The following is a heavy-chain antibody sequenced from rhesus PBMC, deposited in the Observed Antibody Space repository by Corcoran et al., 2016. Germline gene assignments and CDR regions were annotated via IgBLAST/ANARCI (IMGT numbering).Heavy chain of an antibody. V-gene: IGHV1-111*02. CDR2: VDPEDGEA. CDR1: GYTFTDYY. CDR3: ARGYCIGSDCYSYFDY. Sequence: EVQLVQSGAEVKKPGASVKISCKASGYTFTDYYVHWVRQAPGKGLEWMGRVDPEDGEAIHAQKFQDRVTITADTSPDIAFMDLSSLRSEDTAVYYCARGYCIGSDCYSYFDYWGQGVLVTVSS. D-gene: IGHD2-21*01. J-gene: IGHJ4*01.